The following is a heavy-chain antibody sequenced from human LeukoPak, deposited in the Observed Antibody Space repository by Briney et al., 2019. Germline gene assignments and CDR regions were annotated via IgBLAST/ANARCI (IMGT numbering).Heavy chain of an antibody. CDR3: ARGVWDYYDSSGYYYSFDY. D-gene: IGHD3-22*01. CDR2: IYYSGST. J-gene: IGHJ4*02. Sequence: SETLSLTCTVSGGSISNYYWSWIRQPPGKGLEWIGYIYYSGSTNYNPSLKSRVTISVDTSKNQFSLKLSSVTAADTAVYYCARGVWDYYDSSGYYYSFDYWGQGTLVTVSS. CDR1: GGSISNYY. V-gene: IGHV4-59*01.